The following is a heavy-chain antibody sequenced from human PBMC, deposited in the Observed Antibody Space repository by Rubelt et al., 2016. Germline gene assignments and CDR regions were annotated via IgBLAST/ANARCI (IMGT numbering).Heavy chain of an antibody. V-gene: IGHV1-69*04. CDR2: IIPILGIA. CDR1: GGTFSSYA. CDR3: AREEGLTIFGHYGMDV. D-gene: IGHD3-3*01. Sequence: QVQLVQSGAEVKKPGSSVKVSCKASGGTFSSYAISWVRQAPGQGLEWMGRIIPILGIANYAQKFQGRVTITADKSTGTAYMELSSLRSEDTAVYYCAREEGLTIFGHYGMDVWGQGTTVTVSS. J-gene: IGHJ6*02.